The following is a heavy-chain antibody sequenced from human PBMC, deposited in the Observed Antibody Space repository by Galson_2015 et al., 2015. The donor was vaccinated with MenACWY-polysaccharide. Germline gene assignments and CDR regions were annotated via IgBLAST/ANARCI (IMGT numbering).Heavy chain of an antibody. D-gene: IGHD3-16*01. Sequence: SVKVSCKASGGSFSTFSFNWVRQAPGQGLEWMGRIIPGLDKPNYAQKFQGRATITADSSTGTAYMELSSLRSEDTAVYYCASLLGEAPAQTAAFDIWGQGAVVTVSS. J-gene: IGHJ3*02. CDR3: ASLLGEAPAQTAAFDI. V-gene: IGHV1-69*02. CDR1: GGSFSTFS. CDR2: IIPGLDKP.